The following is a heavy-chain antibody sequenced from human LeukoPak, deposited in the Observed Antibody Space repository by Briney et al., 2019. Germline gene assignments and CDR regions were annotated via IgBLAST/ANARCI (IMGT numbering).Heavy chain of an antibody. D-gene: IGHD2-2*01. CDR2: ISYDGSNK. CDR3: AKMAPVVPAAIIVAGTKAPGAFDI. CDR1: GFTFSSYS. V-gene: IGHV3-30-3*01. Sequence: PGGSLGLSCAASGFTFSSYSMHWVRQAPGKGLEWVAVISYDGSNKYYVDSVKGRFTISRDNSKNTLYLQMNSLRAEDTAVYYCAKMAPVVPAAIIVAGTKAPGAFDIWGQGTMVTVSS. J-gene: IGHJ3*02.